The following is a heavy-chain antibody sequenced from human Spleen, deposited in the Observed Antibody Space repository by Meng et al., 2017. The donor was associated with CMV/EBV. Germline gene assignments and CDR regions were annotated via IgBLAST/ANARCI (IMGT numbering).Heavy chain of an antibody. CDR1: GFTLSSYW. Sequence: GESLKISCAASGFTLSSYWMHWVRQAPGKGLVWVSRINSDGSSTSYADSVKGRFTISRDNAKNTLYLQMNSLRAEDTAVYYCAKYSAVGERLYYFDYWGQGTLVTVSS. J-gene: IGHJ4*02. CDR3: AKYSAVGERLYYFDY. V-gene: IGHV3-74*01. D-gene: IGHD2-21*01. CDR2: INSDGSST.